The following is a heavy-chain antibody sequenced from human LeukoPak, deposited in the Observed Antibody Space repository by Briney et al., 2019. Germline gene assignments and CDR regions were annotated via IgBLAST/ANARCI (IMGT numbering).Heavy chain of an antibody. D-gene: IGHD3-10*01. CDR2: INWNGGST. J-gene: IGHJ2*01. CDR1: GFTFDDYG. CDR3: ARDSDYYGNWYFDL. V-gene: IGHV3-20*04. Sequence: GGSLRLSCAASGFTFDDYGMSWVRQAPGKGLEWVSGINWNGGSTGYADSVKGRFTISRDNAKNSLYLQMNSLRAEDTALYYCARDSDYYGNWYFDLWGRGTLVTVSS.